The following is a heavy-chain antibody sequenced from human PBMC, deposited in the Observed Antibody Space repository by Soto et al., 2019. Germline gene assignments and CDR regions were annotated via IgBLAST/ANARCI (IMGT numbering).Heavy chain of an antibody. V-gene: IGHV3-30*18. Sequence: QVQLVESGGGVVQPGRSLRLSCAASGFTFSSYGMHWVRQAPGKGLEWVAVISYDGSNKYYADSVKGRFTISRDNSKNTLYLQMNSLRAEDTAVYYCAKEPYYGDYNVEGVSHHFDYWGQGTLVTVSS. D-gene: IGHD4-17*01. J-gene: IGHJ4*02. CDR2: ISYDGSNK. CDR1: GFTFSSYG. CDR3: AKEPYYGDYNVEGVSHHFDY.